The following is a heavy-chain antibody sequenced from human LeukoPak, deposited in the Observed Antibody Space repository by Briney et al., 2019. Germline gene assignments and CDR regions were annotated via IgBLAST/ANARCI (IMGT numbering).Heavy chain of an antibody. V-gene: IGHV1-2*02. CDR2: INPNSGGT. Sequence: ASVKVSCKASGYTFTGYYMHWVRQAPGRRLEWMGWINPNSGGTNYAQKFQGRVTMTRDTSISTAYMELSRLRSDDTAVYYCARERTRPGYSSGWYHDYWGQGTLVTVSS. J-gene: IGHJ4*02. D-gene: IGHD6-19*01. CDR3: ARERTRPGYSSGWYHDY. CDR1: GYTFTGYY.